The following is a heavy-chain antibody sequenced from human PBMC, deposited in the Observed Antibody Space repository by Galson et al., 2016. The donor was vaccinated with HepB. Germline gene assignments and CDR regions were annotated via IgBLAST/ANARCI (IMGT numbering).Heavy chain of an antibody. V-gene: IGHV3-7*01. CDR1: GFTFHTYW. D-gene: IGHD3-10*01. J-gene: IGHJ4*02. Sequence: SLRLSCAASGFTFHTYWMSWVRQAPGKGLEWVANIKQDGSEKYYVGSVRGRFTISRDNANNSLYLQMNSLRAEDTAVYYCASSGGTWFSAHWGQGTLVIVS. CDR3: ASSGGTWFSAH. CDR2: IKQDGSEK.